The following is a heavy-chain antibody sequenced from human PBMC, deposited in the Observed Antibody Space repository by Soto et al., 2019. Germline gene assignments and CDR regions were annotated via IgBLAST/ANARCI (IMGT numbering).Heavy chain of an antibody. V-gene: IGHV3-33*01. CDR3: ARRRITAAGPLDY. D-gene: IGHD6-13*01. J-gene: IGHJ4*02. CDR2: IWNDGSNK. Sequence: GGSLRLSCAASGFTFSNYGMHWVRQAPGKGLEWVAVIWNDGSNKYYADSVRGRFTISRDNSMTTLYLQMNSLRGEDTAVYYCARRRITAAGPLDYWGQGTLVNVSS. CDR1: GFTFSNYG.